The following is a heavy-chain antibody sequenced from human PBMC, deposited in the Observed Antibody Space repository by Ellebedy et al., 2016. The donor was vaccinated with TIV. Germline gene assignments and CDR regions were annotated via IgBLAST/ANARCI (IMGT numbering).Heavy chain of an antibody. J-gene: IGHJ3*01. CDR1: GFTVSSKY. Sequence: PGGSLRLSCAASGFTVSSKYFGWVRQTPGKGLEWVSVIYSGGKTYYADYVKGRFTISRDNSKNTIYLQMNSLRVDDTAIYFCARTHGWGNDVGHGAFDVWGQGTLVTVSS. V-gene: IGHV3-66*01. CDR2: IYSGGKT. CDR3: ARTHGWGNDVGHGAFDV. D-gene: IGHD2-8*02.